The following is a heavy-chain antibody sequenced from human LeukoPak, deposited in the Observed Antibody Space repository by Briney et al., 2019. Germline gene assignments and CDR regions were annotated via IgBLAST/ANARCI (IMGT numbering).Heavy chain of an antibody. CDR3: ATRLGYSYGPLIDY. J-gene: IGHJ4*02. V-gene: IGHV1-24*01. D-gene: IGHD5-18*01. CDR2: FDPEDGET. Sequence: ASVKVSCKVSGYTLIELSMHWVRQAPGKGREWMGGFDPEDGETVYAQNFQGRVTMTEDTSTDTAYMELGSLRSEDTAVYYCATRLGYSYGPLIDYWGQGTLVTVSS. CDR1: GYTLIELS.